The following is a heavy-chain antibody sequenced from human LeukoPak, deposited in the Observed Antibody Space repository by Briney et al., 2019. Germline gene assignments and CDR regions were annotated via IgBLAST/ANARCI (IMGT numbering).Heavy chain of an antibody. D-gene: IGHD6-13*01. CDR1: GGSISSYY. V-gene: IGHV4-59*01. Sequence: PSETLSLTCTVSGGSISSYYWSWIRQPPGKGLEWIGYIYYSGSTNYNPSLKSRVTISVETSKNEFSLKLRSVTAADTAVYYCARVTGYRIEDYFDYWGQGTLITVSS. CDR2: IYYSGST. J-gene: IGHJ4*02. CDR3: ARVTGYRIEDYFDY.